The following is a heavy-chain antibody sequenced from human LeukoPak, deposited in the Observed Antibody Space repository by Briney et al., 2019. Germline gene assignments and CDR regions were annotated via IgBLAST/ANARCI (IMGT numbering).Heavy chain of an antibody. V-gene: IGHV3-48*04. CDR2: VSSSSSTI. Sequence: GGSLRLSCAASGFTLSSYSMNWVRQAPGKGLEWVSYVSSSSSTIYNADSVKGRFTISRDNAKNSLYLQMNSLRAEDTAVYYCARGQQQLVLWGQGTLVTVSS. J-gene: IGHJ4*02. D-gene: IGHD6-13*01. CDR1: GFTLSSYS. CDR3: ARGQQQLVL.